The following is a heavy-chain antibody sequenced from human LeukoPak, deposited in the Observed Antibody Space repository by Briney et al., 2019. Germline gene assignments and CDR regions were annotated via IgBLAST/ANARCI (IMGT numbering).Heavy chain of an antibody. CDR3: ARQGRDSSGYQTYSFDY. Sequence: GASLKISCKGSGYSFTSYCIGWVSKMPGKGLVWMGVMYPGDSDTSYSPSFQGQGTISADKSISTAYLQWSSLKASDTAMYYCARQGRDSSGYQTYSFDYWGQGTLVTVSS. CDR1: GYSFTSYC. J-gene: IGHJ4*02. D-gene: IGHD3-22*01. V-gene: IGHV5-51*01. CDR2: MYPGDSDT.